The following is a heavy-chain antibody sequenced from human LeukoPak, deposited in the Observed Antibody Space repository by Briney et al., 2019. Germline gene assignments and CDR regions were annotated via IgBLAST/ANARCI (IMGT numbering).Heavy chain of an antibody. V-gene: IGHV1-2*06. Sequence: ASVKVSCKASGYTFTGYYMYWVRQAPGQGLEWIGRINPNSGGTNYAQRFQGRVTMTRDTSINTAYMELSRLRSDDTAVYYCARGRNYCSGGSCYYMDVWGKGTTVTVSS. CDR1: GYTFTGYY. CDR2: INPNSGGT. J-gene: IGHJ6*03. D-gene: IGHD2-15*01. CDR3: ARGRNYCSGGSCYYMDV.